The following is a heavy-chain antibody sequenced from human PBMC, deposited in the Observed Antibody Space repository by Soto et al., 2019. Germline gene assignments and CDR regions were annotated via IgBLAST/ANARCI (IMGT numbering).Heavy chain of an antibody. CDR1: GYTFTSYY. D-gene: IGHD6-19*01. CDR2: INPLSGST. Sequence: ASVKVSCKASGYTFTSYYIHWVRQAPGQGLEWMGIINPLSGSTAYAQKFQGRVTLTRDTSTSTVSMELSSLRSEDTAVYYCARGTWDSSGWYTFPFDYWGQGTVVT. CDR3: ARGTWDSSGWYTFPFDY. J-gene: IGHJ4*02. V-gene: IGHV1-46*01.